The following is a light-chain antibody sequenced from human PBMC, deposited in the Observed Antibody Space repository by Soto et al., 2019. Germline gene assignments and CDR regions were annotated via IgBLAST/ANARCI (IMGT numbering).Light chain of an antibody. Sequence: EIVWTQSPATLSLSPGDRASLSCRASQSVSNYLAWYQQKPGQAPRLLIYDASNRATGIPARFSGSGSGTDFALTISSLEPEDFEVYYCRQRGSWPLLTFGPRTKLDIK. CDR1: QSVSNY. CDR3: RQRGSWPLLT. V-gene: IGKV3-11*01. CDR2: DAS. J-gene: IGKJ2*01.